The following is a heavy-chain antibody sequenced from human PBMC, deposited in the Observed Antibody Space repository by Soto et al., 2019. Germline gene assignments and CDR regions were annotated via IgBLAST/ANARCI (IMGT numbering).Heavy chain of an antibody. CDR3: ASHSSLRGYCISTSCYGYYYGMDV. CDR2: IIPIFGTA. D-gene: IGHD2-2*01. J-gene: IGHJ6*02. V-gene: IGHV1-69*12. Sequence: QVQLVQSGAEVKKPGSSVKVSCKASGGTFSSYAISWVRQAPGQGLEWMGGIIPIFGTADYAQKFQGRVTSTADESTSTAYMERSSLRSEDTAVYYCASHSSLRGYCISTSCYGYYYGMDVWGQGTTVTVSS. CDR1: GGTFSSYA.